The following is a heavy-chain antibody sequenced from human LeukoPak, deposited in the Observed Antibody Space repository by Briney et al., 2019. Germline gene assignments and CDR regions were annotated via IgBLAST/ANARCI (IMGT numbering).Heavy chain of an antibody. J-gene: IGHJ3*02. V-gene: IGHV3-7*01. Sequence: GGSLRLSCAASGFTFSNAWMSWVRQAPGKGPEWVANIRQDGSEKSHVDSVKGRFTISRDNAKNSLFLQMNSLRADDTALYYCARGTSSIPARSYAFDIWGQGTMVTVSS. CDR2: IRQDGSEK. D-gene: IGHD6-6*01. CDR3: ARGTSSIPARSYAFDI. CDR1: GFTFSNAW.